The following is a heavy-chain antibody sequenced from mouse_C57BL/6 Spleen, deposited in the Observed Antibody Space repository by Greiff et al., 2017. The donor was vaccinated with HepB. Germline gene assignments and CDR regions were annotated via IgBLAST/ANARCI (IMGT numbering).Heavy chain of an antibody. J-gene: IGHJ2*01. D-gene: IGHD1-1*01. CDR2: INPNNGGT. Sequence: SGPELVKPGASVKISCKASGYTFTDYYMNWVKQSHGKSLEWIGDINPNNGGTSYNQKFKGKATLTVDKSSSTAYMELRSLTSEDSAVYYCAPFYYYGSSPYYYDYWGQGTTLTVSS. V-gene: IGHV1-26*01. CDR1: GYTFTDYY. CDR3: APFYYYGSSPYYYDY.